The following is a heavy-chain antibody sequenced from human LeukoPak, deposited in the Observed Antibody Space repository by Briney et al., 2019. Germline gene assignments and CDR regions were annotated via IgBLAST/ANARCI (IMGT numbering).Heavy chain of an antibody. CDR2: IYSGGST. CDR1: GFTVSSNY. CDR3: ARLGSTLYYYYMDV. Sequence: PGGSLRLSCAASGFTVSSNYMSWVRQAPGKGLEWVSVIYSGGSTYYADSVKVRFTISRDNSKNTLYLQMNSLRAEDTAVYYCARLGSTLYYYYMDVWGKGTTVTVSS. D-gene: IGHD1-26*01. J-gene: IGHJ6*03. V-gene: IGHV3-66*02.